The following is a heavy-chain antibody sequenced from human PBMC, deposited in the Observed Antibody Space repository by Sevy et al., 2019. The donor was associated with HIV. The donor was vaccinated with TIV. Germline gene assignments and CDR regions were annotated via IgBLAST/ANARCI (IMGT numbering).Heavy chain of an antibody. D-gene: IGHD3-22*01. J-gene: IGHJ4*01. CDR1: GFTVSSNY. CDR2: IYSGAGT. CDR3: ARGLDESSGFYSFDY. Sequence: GGSLRLSCAASGFTVSSNYMSWVRQAPGKGLEWVSVIYSGAGTYYADSVKGRFTISRDNSKNSLYLQMNSLRAEGTALYYCARGLDESSGFYSFDYWGQGTLVTVSS. V-gene: IGHV3-66*02.